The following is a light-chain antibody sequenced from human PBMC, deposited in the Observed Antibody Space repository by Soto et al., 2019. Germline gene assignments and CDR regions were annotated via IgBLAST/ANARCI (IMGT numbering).Light chain of an antibody. J-gene: IGKJ4*01. V-gene: IGKV1-5*03. CDR3: QQYNSNPLT. CDR2: KTS. Sequence: DIQMTQSPSTLSASVGDRVTITCRASQSFSTWLAWYQQKPGKAPNLLIYKTSILESGVPSRFSGSGSGTEFTLTISSLQPDDFPPYYCQQYNSNPLTFGGGPKVEIK. CDR1: QSFSTW.